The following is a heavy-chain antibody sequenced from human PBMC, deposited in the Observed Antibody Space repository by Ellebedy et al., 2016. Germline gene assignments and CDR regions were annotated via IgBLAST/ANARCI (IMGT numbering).Heavy chain of an antibody. V-gene: IGHV3-23*01. Sequence: GESLKISCAASGFTFSTYAMSWVRQAPGKGLEWVSAISGSGGSTYYADSVKGRFTISRDNSKNTLYLQMNSLRAEDTAVYYCAREWPKMTTVPFDAFDIWGQGTMVTVSS. J-gene: IGHJ3*02. CDR1: GFTFSTYA. D-gene: IGHD4-17*01. CDR2: ISGSGGST. CDR3: AREWPKMTTVPFDAFDI.